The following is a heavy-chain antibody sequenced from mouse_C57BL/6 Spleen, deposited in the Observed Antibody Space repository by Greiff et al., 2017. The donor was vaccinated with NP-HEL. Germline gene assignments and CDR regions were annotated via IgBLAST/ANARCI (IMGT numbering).Heavy chain of an antibody. D-gene: IGHD2-4*01. Sequence: VKLMESGPELVKPGASVKISCKASGYAFSSSWMNWVKQRPGKGLEWIGRIYPGDGDTNYNGKFKGKATLTADKSSSTAYMQLSSLTSEDSAVYFCARYYDYLYFDYWGQGTTLTVSS. CDR2: IYPGDGDT. CDR3: ARYYDYLYFDY. J-gene: IGHJ2*01. V-gene: IGHV1-82*01. CDR1: GYAFSSSW.